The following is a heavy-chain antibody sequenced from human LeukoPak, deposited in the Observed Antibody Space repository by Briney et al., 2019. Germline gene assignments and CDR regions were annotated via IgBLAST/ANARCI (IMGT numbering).Heavy chain of an antibody. CDR2: IYSGGTT. J-gene: IGHJ4*02. D-gene: IGHD3-10*02. V-gene: IGHV3-53*01. CDR3: ARMLGGGYTGLFDC. Sequence: TGGSLRLSCAASEFSVGSNYMTWVRQAPGKGLEWVSVIYSGGTTSYADSVKGRFTFSRDMSKNTLYLQMNNLRAEDTAVYYCARMLGGGYTGLFDCWGQGTLVTVSS. CDR1: EFSVGSNY.